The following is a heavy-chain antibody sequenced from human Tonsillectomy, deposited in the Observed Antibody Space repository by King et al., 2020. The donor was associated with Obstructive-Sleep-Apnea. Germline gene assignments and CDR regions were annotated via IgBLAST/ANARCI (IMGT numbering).Heavy chain of an antibody. Sequence: VQLVESGGGLVQPGGSLRLSCAASGFTFSYYGMHWVRQAPGKGLEFVSAICNNGGSTYYADSVKGRFTISRDNAKYTLYLQMDSLRTDDMAVYYCARDGDGYNYDYWGQGTLVTVSS. V-gene: IGHV3-64*07. J-gene: IGHJ4*02. CDR3: ARDGDGYNYDY. CDR2: ICNNGGST. D-gene: IGHD5-24*01. CDR1: GFTFSYYG.